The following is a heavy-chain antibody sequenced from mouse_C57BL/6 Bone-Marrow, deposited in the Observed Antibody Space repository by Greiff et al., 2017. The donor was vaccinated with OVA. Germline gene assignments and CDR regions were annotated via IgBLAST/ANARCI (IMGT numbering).Heavy chain of an antibody. CDR1: GYTFTSYW. CDR3: ARSYLGY. CDR2: IDPSDSYT. J-gene: IGHJ2*01. Sequence: QVQLQQSGAELVKPGASVKLSCKASGYTFTSYWMQWVKQRPGQGLEWIGEIDPSDSYTNYNQKFKGKATLTVDTSSSTAYMQLSSLTSEDSAVYYCARSYLGYWGQGTTLTVSS. V-gene: IGHV1-50*01.